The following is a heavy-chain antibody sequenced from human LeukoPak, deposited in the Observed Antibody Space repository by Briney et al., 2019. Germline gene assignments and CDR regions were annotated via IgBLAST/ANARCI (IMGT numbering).Heavy chain of an antibody. CDR2: MSGSGCST. V-gene: IGHV3-23*01. Sequence: GGSLRLSCAASGFTFSSYDMSWVRQATGKGLEWVSAMSGSGCSTYCADSVKGRFRLSRDNYKNTLYPKVKRLRGEDHAVFYCANRGLNRFEYWGKGALVSVFS. CDR3: ANRGLNRFEY. D-gene: IGHD2-15*01. CDR1: GFTFSSYD. J-gene: IGHJ4*02.